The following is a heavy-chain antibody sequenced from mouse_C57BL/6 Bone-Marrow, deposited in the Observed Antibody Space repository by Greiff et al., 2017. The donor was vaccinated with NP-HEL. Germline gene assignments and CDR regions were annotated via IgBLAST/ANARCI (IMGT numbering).Heavy chain of an antibody. J-gene: IGHJ4*01. CDR1: GYTFTSYG. V-gene: IGHV1-81*01. Sequence: ESGAELARPGASVKLSCKASGYTFTSYGISWVKQRTGQGLEWIGEIYPRSGNTYYNEKFKGKATLTAHKSSSTAYMELRSLTSEDSAVYFCARWGTTVVALYYYAMDYWGQGTSVTVSS. CDR2: IYPRSGNT. D-gene: IGHD1-1*01. CDR3: ARWGTTVVALYYYAMDY.